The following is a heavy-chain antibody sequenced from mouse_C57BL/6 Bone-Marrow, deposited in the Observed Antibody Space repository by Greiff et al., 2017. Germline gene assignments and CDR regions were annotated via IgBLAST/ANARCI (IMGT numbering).Heavy chain of an antibody. V-gene: IGHV14-4*01. Sequence: VQLQQSGAELVRPGASVKLSCTASGFNIKDDYMHWVKQRPEQGLEWIGWIDPGSGDTEYASKFQGKATMTADTSSNTAYLQLSSLTSEDTTVYYSTTGIYYGIYHSAIDYWGPGTSVTVSS. D-gene: IGHD2-1*01. J-gene: IGHJ4*01. CDR2: IDPGSGDT. CDR3: TTGIYYGIYHSAIDY. CDR1: GFNIKDDY.